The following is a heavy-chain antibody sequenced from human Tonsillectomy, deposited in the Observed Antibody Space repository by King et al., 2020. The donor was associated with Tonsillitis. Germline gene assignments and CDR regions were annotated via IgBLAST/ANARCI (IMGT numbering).Heavy chain of an antibody. CDR3: ARGAATTPYYGCWSGYPALGYGMDV. V-gene: IGHV4-59*01. CDR1: CVSISSYY. Sequence: QLQESGPGLVKPSEALSLTCTVSCVSISSYYQSWIRPPPGKGLAWIGYIYYSGSTNYNSSLKSRVTISVDTSKNQFSLKLSSVTAADTAVYYCARGAATTPYYGCWSGYPALGYGMDVWGQGTTVTVSS. J-gene: IGHJ6*02. CDR2: IYYSGST. D-gene: IGHD3-3*01.